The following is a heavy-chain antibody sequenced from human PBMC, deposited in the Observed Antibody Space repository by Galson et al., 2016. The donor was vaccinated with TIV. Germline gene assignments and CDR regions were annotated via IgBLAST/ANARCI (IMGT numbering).Heavy chain of an antibody. D-gene: IGHD4-17*01. J-gene: IGHJ6*02. Sequence: SVKVSCKASGYTFTGNYMHWVRQAPRQGLEWMGWINPKSGDTSYAQKFQDWVNMTRDMSISTVYMELSRLRSDDTAVYYCARIVYGSSALDVWGQGTTVTVSS. CDR1: GYTFTGNY. CDR3: ARIVYGSSALDV. CDR2: INPKSGDT. V-gene: IGHV1-2*04.